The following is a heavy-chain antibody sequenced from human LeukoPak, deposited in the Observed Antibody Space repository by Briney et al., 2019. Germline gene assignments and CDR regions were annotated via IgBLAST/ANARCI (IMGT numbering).Heavy chain of an antibody. CDR3: AKDVESDIVVVVAAAFDI. CDR2: ISGSGGST. V-gene: IGHV3-23*01. CDR1: GFTFSSYA. J-gene: IGHJ3*02. Sequence: GGSLRLSCAASGFTFSSYAMSWVRQAPGKGLEWVSAISGSGGSTYYVDSVKGRFTISRDNSKNTLYLQMNSLRAEDTAVYYYAKDVESDIVVVVAAAFDIWGQGTMVTVSS. D-gene: IGHD2-15*01.